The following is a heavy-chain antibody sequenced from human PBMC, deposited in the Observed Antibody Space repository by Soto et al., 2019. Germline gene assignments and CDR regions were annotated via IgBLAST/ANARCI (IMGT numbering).Heavy chain of an antibody. CDR1: GFTFSSYS. Sequence: EVQLVESGGGLVQPGGSLRLSCAASGFTFSSYSMNWVRQAPGKGLQGISYISSSSNTIYYAHSVKGRFTISRDYAKNSLYLQMNSLTDEDTAVYYCVRGVRGDQIYFWDGMDVWGQGITVTVS. CDR3: VRGVRGDQIYFWDGMDV. CDR2: ISSSSNTI. D-gene: IGHD7-27*01. V-gene: IGHV3-48*02. J-gene: IGHJ6*02.